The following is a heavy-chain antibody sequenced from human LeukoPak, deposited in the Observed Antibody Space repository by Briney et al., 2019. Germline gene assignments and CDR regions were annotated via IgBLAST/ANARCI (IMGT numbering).Heavy chain of an antibody. Sequence: PSETLSLTCTVSGASIRSNSFYWGWVRQPPGKGLEWIGTIYYNGDTFYHPSRKSHLSMSVCTSASHFSLKLTSVTAAGTAFYYCAVLLYRQYPWFDSWGQGTLVSVSS. CDR3: AVLLYRQYPWFDS. D-gene: IGHD3-16*02. CDR2: IYYNGDT. V-gene: IGHV4-39*01. CDR1: GASIRSNSFY. J-gene: IGHJ5*01.